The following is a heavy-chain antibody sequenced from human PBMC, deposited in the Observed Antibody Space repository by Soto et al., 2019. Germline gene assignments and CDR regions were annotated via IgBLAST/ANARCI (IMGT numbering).Heavy chain of an antibody. CDR2: ISAYNGNT. D-gene: IGHD1-1*01. Sequence: QVQLVQSGAEVKKPGASVKVSCKASGYTFTSYGISWVRQAPGQGLEWMEGISAYNGNTNYAQKHQGRVTMTTDTPTSTADMELRSLRSDDTAVYYCAREPNDFDYWGQGTLVTVSS. CDR1: GYTFTSYG. V-gene: IGHV1-18*01. J-gene: IGHJ4*02. CDR3: AREPNDFDY.